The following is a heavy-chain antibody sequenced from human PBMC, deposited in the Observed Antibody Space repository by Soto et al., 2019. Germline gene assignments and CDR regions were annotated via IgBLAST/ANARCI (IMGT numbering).Heavy chain of an antibody. CDR3: VKDGGYCSSSTCYSPRNHYFDS. CDR2: IKFDGSEK. Sequence: GGSLRLSCEASGFTFSDYWMSWVRQAPGKGPEWVANIKFDGSEKQYVDSVRGRFTISRDNSRNSLFLQMNSLRAGDTAVYYCVKDGGYCSSSTCYSPRNHYFDSWGQGTLVTVSS. D-gene: IGHD2-2*01. V-gene: IGHV3-7*03. J-gene: IGHJ4*02. CDR1: GFTFSDYW.